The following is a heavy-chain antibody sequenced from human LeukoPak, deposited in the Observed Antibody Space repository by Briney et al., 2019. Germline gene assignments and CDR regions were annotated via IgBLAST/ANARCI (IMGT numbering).Heavy chain of an antibody. CDR1: GYTFTGHY. Sequence: GASVKVSCKASGYTFTGHYIHWVRQAPGQGLEWMGWINPNSGGTNYAQKFQGRVTMTRDTSISTAYMELSRLRSDDTAVYYCARVVAETYYDFWSGYSIFDYWGQGTLVTVSS. CDR2: INPNSGGT. D-gene: IGHD3-3*01. CDR3: ARVVAETYYDFWSGYSIFDY. V-gene: IGHV1-2*02. J-gene: IGHJ4*02.